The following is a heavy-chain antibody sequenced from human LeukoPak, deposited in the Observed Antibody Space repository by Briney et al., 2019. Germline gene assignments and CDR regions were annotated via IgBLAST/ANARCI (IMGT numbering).Heavy chain of an antibody. CDR2: IYTSGST. CDR1: GGSISSGSYY. Sequence: SETLSLTCTVSGGSISSGSYYWSWIRQPAGKGLEWIGRIYTSGSTNYTPSLKSRLTISIDTSKNQFSLKLNSVTAADTAVYYCARDSRMPNGYNHYFDYWGQGTLVTVSS. D-gene: IGHD5-24*01. CDR3: ARDSRMPNGYNHYFDY. J-gene: IGHJ4*02. V-gene: IGHV4-61*02.